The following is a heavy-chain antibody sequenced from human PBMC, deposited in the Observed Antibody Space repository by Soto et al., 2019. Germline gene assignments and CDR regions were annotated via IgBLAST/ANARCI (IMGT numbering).Heavy chain of an antibody. Sequence: PSETLSLTCAVYGGSFSGYYWSWIRQPPGKGLEWIGEINHSGSTNYNPSLKSRVTISVDTSKNQFSLKLSSVTAADTAVYYCARHEARGGIVATMSFDYWGQGTLVTVSS. D-gene: IGHD5-12*01. CDR1: GGSFSGYY. CDR2: INHSGST. CDR3: ARHEARGGIVATMSFDY. J-gene: IGHJ4*02. V-gene: IGHV4-34*01.